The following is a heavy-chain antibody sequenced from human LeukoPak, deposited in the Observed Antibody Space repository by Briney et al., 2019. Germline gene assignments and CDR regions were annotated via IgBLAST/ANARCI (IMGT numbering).Heavy chain of an antibody. CDR1: GGSIISSNHY. V-gene: IGHV4-39*02. D-gene: IGHD3-22*01. CDR2: ISYSGGT. J-gene: IGHJ3*02. Sequence: SQTLSLTCTVSGGSIISSNHYWGWTRQPPGKGLEWFGSISYSGGTAYNPSLRSRVTISVDTSKNQFSLKVNSVTAADTAVYYCAREVEYYDSSGYRPHAFDIWGQGTLVTVSS. CDR3: AREVEYYDSSGYRPHAFDI.